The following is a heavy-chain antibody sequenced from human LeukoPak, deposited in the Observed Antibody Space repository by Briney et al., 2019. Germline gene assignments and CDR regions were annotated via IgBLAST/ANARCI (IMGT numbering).Heavy chain of an antibody. CDR1: GFTFGSYG. D-gene: IGHD3-22*01. J-gene: IGHJ1*01. V-gene: IGHV3-23*01. Sequence: PGGSLRLSCAASGFTFGSYGMRWVRQAPGKGLEWVSFITPNADSAAYADSVEGRFTISRDNPRNTLYMQMNSLRDEDTAVYYCAIMHGYYDGSGYWVQWGQGTLVTVSS. CDR3: AIMHGYYDGSGYWVQ. CDR2: ITPNADSA.